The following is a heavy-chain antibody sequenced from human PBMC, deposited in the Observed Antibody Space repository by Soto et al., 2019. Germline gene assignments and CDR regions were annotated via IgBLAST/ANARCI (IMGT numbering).Heavy chain of an antibody. CDR2: IKSRADDGTT. CDR3: ATEGIASRPPLDY. CDR1: GFTFTNAW. D-gene: IGHD6-13*01. Sequence: PGGSLRLSCAASGFTFTNAWMSWVRQAPGKGLEWVGHIKSRADDGTTDYAAPLKGRFTISRDDSKNMLYLQMNSLTSEDTAVYFCATEGIASRPPLDYWGQGTLVTVSS. V-gene: IGHV3-15*01. J-gene: IGHJ4*02.